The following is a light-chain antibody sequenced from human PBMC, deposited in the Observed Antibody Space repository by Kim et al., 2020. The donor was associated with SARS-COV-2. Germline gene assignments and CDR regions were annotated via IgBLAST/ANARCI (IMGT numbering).Light chain of an antibody. Sequence: GDRVTITCRAEQAIRDDLXWYQVKPGKAPKLLFSGASTLQSGVPSRFSGRGYGTDFTLTISSLQSEDFATSYCLQDYIYPPTFG. J-gene: IGKJ1*01. CDR1: QAIRDD. CDR3: LQDYIYPPT. V-gene: IGKV1-6*01. CDR2: GAS.